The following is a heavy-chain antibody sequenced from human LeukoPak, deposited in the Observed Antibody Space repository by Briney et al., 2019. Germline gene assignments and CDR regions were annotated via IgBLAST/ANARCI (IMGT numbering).Heavy chain of an antibody. CDR1: GGSISSYY. CDR2: IYYSGST. D-gene: IGHD3-3*01. CDR3: ARDLGVGFDP. Sequence: PSETLSLTCTVSGGSISSYYWSWIRQPPGKGLEWIGYIYYSGSTNYNPSLKSRVTISVDTSKNQFSLKLSSVTAADTAVYYCARDLGVGFDPWGQGTLVTVSS. J-gene: IGHJ5*02. V-gene: IGHV4-59*01.